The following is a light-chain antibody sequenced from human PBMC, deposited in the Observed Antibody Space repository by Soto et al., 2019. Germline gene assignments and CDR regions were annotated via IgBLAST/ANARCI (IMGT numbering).Light chain of an antibody. CDR1: QDISNY. J-gene: IGKJ3*01. Sequence: DIQMTQSPSSLSASVGDRVTITCQASQDISNYLNWYQQKPGKAPKLLIYDASNLETGVPSRFSGSGSGTDFTFTISSLQPEDIATYYCQQYENRPYTFGPGTKVDVK. V-gene: IGKV1-33*01. CDR2: DAS. CDR3: QQYENRPYT.